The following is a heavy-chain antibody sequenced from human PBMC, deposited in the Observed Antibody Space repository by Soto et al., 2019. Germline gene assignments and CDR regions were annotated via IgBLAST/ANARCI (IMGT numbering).Heavy chain of an antibody. CDR2: INAGNGNT. CDR1: GYTFTSYA. D-gene: IGHD2-2*01. J-gene: IGHJ4*02. CDR3: ARDVVPAATPFAY. V-gene: IGHV1-3*01. Sequence: ASVKVSCKASGYTFTSYAMHWVRQAPGQRLEWMGWINAGNGNTKYSQKFQGRVTITRDTSASTAYMELSSLRSEDTAVYYCARDVVPAATPFAYWGQGTLVTVSS.